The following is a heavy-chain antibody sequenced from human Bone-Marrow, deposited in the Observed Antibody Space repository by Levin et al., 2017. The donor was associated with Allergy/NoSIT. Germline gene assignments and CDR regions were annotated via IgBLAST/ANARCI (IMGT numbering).Heavy chain of an antibody. V-gene: IGHV3-23*01. CDR3: AKDRYSGSYYTLGDH. D-gene: IGHD1-26*01. CDR2: TSAYGGTT. CDR1: GFTFSSYA. J-gene: IGHJ4*02. Sequence: PGGSLRLSCVASGFTFSSYAMGWVRQAPGKGLEWVSSTSAYGGTTYYADSVKGRFTISRDNSKSTLFLQMNSLRAEDTAVYYCAKDRYSGSYYTLGDHWGQGTLVTVSS.